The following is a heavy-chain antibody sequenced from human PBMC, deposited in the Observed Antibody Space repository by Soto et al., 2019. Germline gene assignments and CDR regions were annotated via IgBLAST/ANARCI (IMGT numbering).Heavy chain of an antibody. CDR2: IYYSGST. V-gene: IGHV4-39*01. J-gene: IGHJ4*02. Sequence: QLQLQESGPGLVKPSETLSLTCTVSGGSISSSSYYWGWIRQPPGKGLEWIGSIYYSGSTYYNPSLKSRVTISVDTSKNQFSLKLSSVTAADTAVYYCARRDYYDSRSFDYWGQGTLVTVSS. CDR1: GGSISSSSYY. CDR3: ARRDYYDSRSFDY. D-gene: IGHD3-22*01.